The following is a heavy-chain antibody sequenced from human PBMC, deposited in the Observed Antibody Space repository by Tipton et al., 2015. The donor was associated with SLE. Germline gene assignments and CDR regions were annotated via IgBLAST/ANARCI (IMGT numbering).Heavy chain of an antibody. CDR2: IHYSGNN. J-gene: IGHJ4*02. CDR1: GDSIACGSYY. Sequence: TLSLPCTVSGDSIACGSYYWTWVRQHPSKGLEWIGYIHYSGNNTYNPSLKSRVSLSVDTSKNHFSLNLTSVTAADTAVYYCARAPGPFDYWGQGSLVTVSS. CDR3: ARAPGPFDY. V-gene: IGHV4-31*03.